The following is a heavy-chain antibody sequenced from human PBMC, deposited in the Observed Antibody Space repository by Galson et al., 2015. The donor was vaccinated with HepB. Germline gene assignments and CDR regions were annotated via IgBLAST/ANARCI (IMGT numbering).Heavy chain of an antibody. D-gene: IGHD2-21*02. V-gene: IGHV5-51*01. Sequence: QSGAEVKKPGESLRISCKGSGYSFTTHWIGWVRQMPGKGLEWMGIIYPGDSDTRYSPSFQGQVTISVDKSITTAYLQWSSLKASDTAMYYCARLSSGAQCSGDCFVDYWGQGSLLTVSS. J-gene: IGHJ4*02. CDR1: GYSFTTHW. CDR3: ARLSSGAQCSGDCFVDY. CDR2: IYPGDSDT.